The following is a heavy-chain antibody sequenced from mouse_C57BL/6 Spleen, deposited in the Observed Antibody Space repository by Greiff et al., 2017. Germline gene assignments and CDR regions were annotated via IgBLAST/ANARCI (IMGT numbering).Heavy chain of an antibody. Sequence: VKLMESGAELARPGASVKMSCKASGYTFTSYTMHWVKQRPGQGLEWIGYINPSSGYTKYNQKFKDKATLTADKSSSTAYMQLSSLTSEDSAVYYCARYYGNYFDYWGQGTTLTVSS. J-gene: IGHJ2*01. CDR1: GYTFTSYT. D-gene: IGHD2-1*01. CDR3: ARYYGNYFDY. V-gene: IGHV1-4*01. CDR2: INPSSGYT.